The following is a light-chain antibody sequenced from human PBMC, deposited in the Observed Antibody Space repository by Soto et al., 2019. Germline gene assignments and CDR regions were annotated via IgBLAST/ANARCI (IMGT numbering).Light chain of an antibody. CDR2: HAS. CDR3: QHYTLSSGP. V-gene: IGKV1-5*01. CDR1: QDIVTY. Sequence: IHMTPSPSTVSASVGDSVTISCRASQDIVTYLAWYQQKPGRAPKLLIFHASTLQSGVSPRFRGSGSGSEFSLSISNLQPDDAGVYFCQHYTLSSGPFGGGNRVET. J-gene: IGKJ4*02.